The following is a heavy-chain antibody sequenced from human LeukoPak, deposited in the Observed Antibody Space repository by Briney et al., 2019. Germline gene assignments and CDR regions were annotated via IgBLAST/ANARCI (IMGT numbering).Heavy chain of an antibody. CDR3: AKDARRSSGWWFFDH. Sequence: GGSLRLSCAASGFTFSSYAMIWVRRAPGTGLEWVSGISGSGRSTYYADSVKGWFTISRDNSKNTLYLQMNSLRAEDTAVYYCAKDARRSSGWWFFDHWGQGTLVTVSS. CDR2: ISGSGRST. J-gene: IGHJ4*02. D-gene: IGHD6-19*01. CDR1: GFTFSSYA. V-gene: IGHV3-23*01.